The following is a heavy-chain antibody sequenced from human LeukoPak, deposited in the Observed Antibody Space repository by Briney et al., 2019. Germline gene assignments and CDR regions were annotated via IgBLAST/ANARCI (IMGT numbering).Heavy chain of an antibody. D-gene: IGHD2-15*01. J-gene: IGHJ4*02. Sequence: GGSLRLSCAASQFTFSSYWMSWVRQAPGKGLEWVANIRQDGNEKYYVDSVKGRFTISRDNAKNSLYLQMNSLRAEDTAVYYCATEGLVPASPDDYWGQGTLVTVSS. CDR3: ATEGLVPASPDDY. CDR2: IRQDGNEK. CDR1: QFTFSSYW. V-gene: IGHV3-7*01.